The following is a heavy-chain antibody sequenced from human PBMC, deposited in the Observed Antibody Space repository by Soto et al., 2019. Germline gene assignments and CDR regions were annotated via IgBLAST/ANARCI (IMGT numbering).Heavy chain of an antibody. J-gene: IGHJ5*02. CDR2: MYYGGRT. V-gene: IGHV4-59*08. Sequence: SETLSLTCTVSGGSISSYYWSWIRQPPGKGLEWIGYMYYGGRTNYNPSLKSRVTISVDTSKMQVSLKLSSVTAADTAVYFCARGTHSNIIVRSSRGHWFDHWGQGTLVTVS. D-gene: IGHD2-15*01. CDR1: GGSISSYY. CDR3: ARGTHSNIIVRSSRGHWFDH.